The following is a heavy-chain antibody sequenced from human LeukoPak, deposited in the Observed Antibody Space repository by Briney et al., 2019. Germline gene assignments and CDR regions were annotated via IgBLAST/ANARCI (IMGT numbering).Heavy chain of an antibody. D-gene: IGHD3-22*01. V-gene: IGHV4-61*02. CDR3: ARSSEGRYYYDSSGFSYYYYYMDV. CDR2: IYTSGST. Sequence: SETLSLTCTVSGGSISSGSYYWSWLRQPAGKGLEWIGRIYTSGSTNYNPSLKSRVTISVDTSKNQFSMKLSSVTAADTDVYYCARSSEGRYYYDSSGFSYYYYYMDVWGKGTTVTISS. CDR1: GGSISSGSYY. J-gene: IGHJ6*03.